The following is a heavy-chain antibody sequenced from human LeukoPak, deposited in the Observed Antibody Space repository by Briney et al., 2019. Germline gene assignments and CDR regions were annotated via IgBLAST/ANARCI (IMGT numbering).Heavy chain of an antibody. D-gene: IGHD1-26*01. CDR1: GYTFTGYY. CDR2: INANSGDT. V-gene: IGHV1-2*02. Sequence: ASVKVSCKTSGYTFTGYYLHWVRQAPRQGPEWMGWINANSGDTYYVQKFKGRITMTRDTSINTAYMELNRLISDDTAVYYCARVVDVGVPGFQHWGWGTLVTVSS. J-gene: IGHJ1*01. CDR3: ARVVDVGVPGFQH.